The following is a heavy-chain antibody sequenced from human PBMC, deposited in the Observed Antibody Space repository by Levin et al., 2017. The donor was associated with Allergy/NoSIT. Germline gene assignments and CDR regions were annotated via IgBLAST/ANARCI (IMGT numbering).Heavy chain of an antibody. D-gene: IGHD5-24*01. CDR1: GFTFSSYG. Sequence: SCAASGFTFSSYGMHWVRQAPGKGLEWVAVISYDGSNKYYADSVKGRFTISRDNSKNTLYLQMNSLRAEDTAVYYCAKDQRDGYNSWHLEGPEHNAFDIWGQGTMVTVSS. CDR2: ISYDGSNK. CDR3: AKDQRDGYNSWHLEGPEHNAFDI. J-gene: IGHJ3*02. V-gene: IGHV3-30*18.